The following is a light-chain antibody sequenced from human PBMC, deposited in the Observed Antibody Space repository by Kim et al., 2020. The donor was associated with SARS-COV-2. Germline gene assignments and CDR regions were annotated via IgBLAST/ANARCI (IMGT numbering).Light chain of an antibody. CDR3: QHTFHLPWT. CDR1: QTISYY. J-gene: IGKJ1*01. CDR2: SAS. V-gene: IGKV1-39*01. Sequence: DIQMTQSPSSLSASVGDIVTFTCRANQTISYYLNWYQHKPGKAPKLLISSASSLHSGVPSRFSGSASGTDFALTISSLQPEDSAIYYCQHTFHLPWTFGQGTKVDIK.